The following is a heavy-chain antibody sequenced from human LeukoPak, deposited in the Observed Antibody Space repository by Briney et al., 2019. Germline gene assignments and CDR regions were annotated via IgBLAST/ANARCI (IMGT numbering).Heavy chain of an antibody. J-gene: IGHJ4*02. D-gene: IGHD3-16*01. V-gene: IGHV4-61*10. Sequence: SQTLSLTCTVSGGAINSGSHYWSWIRQSAGKGLEWIGYIYYSGSTNYNPSLKSRVTISVDTSKNQFSLKLSSVTAADTAVYYCAREAVWGGVFDYWGQGTLVTVSS. CDR3: AREAVWGGVFDY. CDR1: GGAINSGSHY. CDR2: IYYSGST.